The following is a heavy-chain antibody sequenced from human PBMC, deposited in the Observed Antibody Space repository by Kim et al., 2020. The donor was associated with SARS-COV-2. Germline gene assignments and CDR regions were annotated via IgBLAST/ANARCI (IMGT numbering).Heavy chain of an antibody. CDR3: AKDITIFGVVIIPYYYYGMDV. CDR2: ISYDGSNK. J-gene: IGHJ6*04. D-gene: IGHD3-3*01. CDR1: GFTFSSYG. Sequence: GGSLRLSCAASGFTFSSYGMHWVRQAPGKGLEWVAVISYDGSNKYYADSVKGRFTISRDNSKNTLYLQMNSLRAEDTAVYYCAKDITIFGVVIIPYYYYGMDVWGKGTTVTVSS. V-gene: IGHV3-30*18.